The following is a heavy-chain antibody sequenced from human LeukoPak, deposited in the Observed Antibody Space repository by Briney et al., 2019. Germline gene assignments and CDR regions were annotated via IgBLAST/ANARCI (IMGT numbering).Heavy chain of an antibody. D-gene: IGHD1-26*01. J-gene: IGHJ4*02. V-gene: IGHV4-38-2*02. CDR3: ARHSPVGIYYFDY. CDR2: IYHSGST. CDR1: GYSISSGYY. Sequence: SETLSLTCTVSGYSISSGYYWGWIRQPPGKGLEWIGSIYHSGSTYYNPSLKSRVTISVDTSKNQFSLKLTSVTAADTAVYYCARHSPVGIYYFDYWGQGTLVTVSS.